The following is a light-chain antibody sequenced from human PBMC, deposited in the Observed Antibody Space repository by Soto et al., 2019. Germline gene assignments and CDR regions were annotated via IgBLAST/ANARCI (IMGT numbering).Light chain of an antibody. CDR1: YSNIGIND. Sequence: QSVLTQPPSASGTPGQRVTVSCSGTYSNIGINDVHWYRQLSGTAPQILICDTSQRATGVPDRFSGSRSGTSASLVISGLQTEDEADYHCAAWDDSLNGPAFGGGTKLTVL. CDR3: AAWDDSLNGPA. CDR2: DTS. V-gene: IGLV1-44*01. J-gene: IGLJ2*01.